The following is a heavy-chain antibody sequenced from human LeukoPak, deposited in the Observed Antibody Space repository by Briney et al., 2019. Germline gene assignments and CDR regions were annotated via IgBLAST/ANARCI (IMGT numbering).Heavy chain of an antibody. CDR2: INPNSGGT. J-gene: IGHJ4*02. CDR1: GYTFTGYY. CDR3: ARGGYDILTGYYLWAFDY. V-gene: IGHV1-2*02. D-gene: IGHD3-9*01. Sequence: ASVKVSCKASGYTFTGYYMHWVRQAPGQGLEWMGWINPNSGGTNYAQKIQGRVTMTRDTSISTAYMELSRLRSDDTAVYYCARGGYDILTGYYLWAFDYWGQGTLVTVSS.